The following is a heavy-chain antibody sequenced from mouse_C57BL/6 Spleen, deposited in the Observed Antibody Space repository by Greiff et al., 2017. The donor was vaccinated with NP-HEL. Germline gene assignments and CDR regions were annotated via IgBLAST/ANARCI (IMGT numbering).Heavy chain of an antibody. Sequence: VKLQESGAELARPGASVKLSCKASGYTFTSYGISWVKQRTGQGLEWIGEIYPRSGNTYYNEKFKGQATLTADKSSSTAYMELRSLTSEDSAVYFCARSGSNFDYWGQGTTLTVSS. V-gene: IGHV1-81*01. J-gene: IGHJ2*01. CDR2: IYPRSGNT. CDR3: ARSGSNFDY. D-gene: IGHD3-1*01. CDR1: GYTFTSYG.